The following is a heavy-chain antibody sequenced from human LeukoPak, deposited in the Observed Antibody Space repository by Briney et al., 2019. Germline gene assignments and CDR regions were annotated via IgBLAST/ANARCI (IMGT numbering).Heavy chain of an antibody. D-gene: IGHD6-6*01. CDR1: GGSFSGYY. V-gene: IGHV4-34*01. CDR2: INHSGST. J-gene: IGHJ4*02. CDR3: AREHRSSKYFDS. Sequence: SETLSLTCAVYGGSFSGYYWSWIRQPPGKGLEWIGEINHSGSTNYNPSLKSRVTISVDTSKNQFSLKLSSVTAADTAVYYCAREHRSSKYFDSWGQGALMIVSS.